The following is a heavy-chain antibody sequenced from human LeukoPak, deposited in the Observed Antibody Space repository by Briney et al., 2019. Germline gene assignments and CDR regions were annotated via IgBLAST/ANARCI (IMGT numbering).Heavy chain of an antibody. D-gene: IGHD4/OR15-4a*01. J-gene: IGHJ4*02. CDR1: GGSISSGSYY. CDR2: IYASGST. CDR3: VRGTISSSELDF. V-gene: IGHV4-61*02. Sequence: SETLSLTCTVSGGSISSGSYYWSWIRQPAGKGLEWIGRIYASGSTNYNPSLKSRVLMSVDTSKNQFSLKVRSVTAADTAVYYCVRGTISSSELDFWGQGTLVTVSS.